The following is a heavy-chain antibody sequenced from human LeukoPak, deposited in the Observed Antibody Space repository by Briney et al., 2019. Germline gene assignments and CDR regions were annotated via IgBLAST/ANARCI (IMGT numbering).Heavy chain of an antibody. V-gene: IGHV1-69*13. Sequence: SVKVSCKASGGTFSSYAISWVRQAPGQGLEWMGGIIPIFGTANYAQKFQGRVTITADESTSTACMELSSLRSEDTAVYYCATRTNSSGWTYYYYGMDVWGKGTTVTVSS. CDR1: GGTFSSYA. J-gene: IGHJ6*04. D-gene: IGHD6-19*01. CDR2: IIPIFGTA. CDR3: ATRTNSSGWTYYYYGMDV.